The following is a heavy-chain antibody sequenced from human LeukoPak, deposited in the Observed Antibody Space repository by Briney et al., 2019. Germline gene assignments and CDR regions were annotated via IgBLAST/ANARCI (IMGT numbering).Heavy chain of an antibody. Sequence: SETLSLTCAVSGGYISAYYWNWIRQPPGKGLEWIGYIFTGSTTYNPSLKSRVTISVDTSKNQFSLKLNSVTAADTAVYHCARRLRTYFDYWGQGSLVTVSS. J-gene: IGHJ4*02. CDR2: IFTGST. V-gene: IGHV4-4*09. CDR3: ARRLRTYFDY. CDR1: GGYISAYY.